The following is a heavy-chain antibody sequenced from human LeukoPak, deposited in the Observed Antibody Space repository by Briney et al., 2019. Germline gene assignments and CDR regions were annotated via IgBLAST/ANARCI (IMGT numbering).Heavy chain of an antibody. CDR1: GYTFTGYY. Sequence: GASVKVSCKASGYTFTGYYMHWVRQAPGQGLEWMGWINPNSGGTNYAQKFQGRVTMTRDTSISTAYMELSRLRSDDTAVYYCARSWYCSGGSCYSFDYWGQGTLVTVSS. V-gene: IGHV1-2*02. CDR2: INPNSGGT. D-gene: IGHD2-15*01. J-gene: IGHJ4*02. CDR3: ARSWYCSGGSCYSFDY.